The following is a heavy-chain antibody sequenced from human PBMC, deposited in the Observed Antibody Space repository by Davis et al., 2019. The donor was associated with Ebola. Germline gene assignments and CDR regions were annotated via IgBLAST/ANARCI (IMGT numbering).Heavy chain of an antibody. Sequence: GESLKISCEGSGYSFPSYWISWVRQMPGKGLEWVGRIDPSDSYTDYSPSFRGHVTISTDKSINTAYLQWNSLKASDTAVYYCARRSDWNFAFEYWGQGTLVTVAS. CDR3: ARRSDWNFAFEY. CDR2: IDPSDSYT. D-gene: IGHD1-7*01. V-gene: IGHV5-10-1*01. CDR1: GYSFPSYW. J-gene: IGHJ4*02.